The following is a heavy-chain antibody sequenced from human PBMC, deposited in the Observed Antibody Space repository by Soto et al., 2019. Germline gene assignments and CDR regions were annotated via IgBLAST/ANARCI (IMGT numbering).Heavy chain of an antibody. CDR1: GFTFSSYD. D-gene: IGHD6-6*01. Sequence: GGSLRLSCAASGFTFSSYDMHWVRQATGKGLEWVSAIGTAGDPYYPGSVKGRFTISRENAKNSLYLQMNSLRAEDTAVYYCARDSGIAARDFDYWGQGTLVTVSS. CDR2: IGTAGDP. CDR3: ARDSGIAARDFDY. J-gene: IGHJ4*02. V-gene: IGHV3-13*05.